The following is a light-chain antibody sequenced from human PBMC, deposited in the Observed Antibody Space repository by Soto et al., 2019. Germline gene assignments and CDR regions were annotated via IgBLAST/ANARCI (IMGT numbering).Light chain of an antibody. CDR1: QSVSSY. CDR3: QQRSNWPIT. J-gene: IGKJ1*01. Sequence: ENVLTQSPGTLSLSPGERATLSCRASQSVSSYLAWYQQKPGQAPRLLIYDASNRATGIPARFSGSGSGTDFTLTISSLEPEDFAVYYCQQRSNWPITFGQGTKVDI. CDR2: DAS. V-gene: IGKV3-11*01.